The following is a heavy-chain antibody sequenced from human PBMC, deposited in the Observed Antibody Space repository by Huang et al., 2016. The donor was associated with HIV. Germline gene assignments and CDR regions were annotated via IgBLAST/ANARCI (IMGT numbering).Heavy chain of an antibody. CDR1: GGSFSGPN. CDR3: ARGRGDARGFLGLDF. J-gene: IGHJ4*02. V-gene: IGHV4-34*01. D-gene: IGHD3-16*01. CDR2: INHSGRT. Sequence: QVQLHQWGAGLLKPSETLSLTCAVYGGSFSGPNWTWIRQTPGKGLEWIGEINHSGRTKYSPSLKSRVTISLDTSKNQFSRRLRSVTAADTAVYYCARGRGDARGFLGLDFWGQGTLVTVSS.